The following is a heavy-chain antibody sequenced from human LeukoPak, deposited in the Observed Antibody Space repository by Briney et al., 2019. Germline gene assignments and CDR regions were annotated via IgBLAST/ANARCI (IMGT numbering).Heavy chain of an antibody. D-gene: IGHD2-2*01. V-gene: IGHV3-23*01. CDR3: AKSGRTSCSTSCYYFDY. J-gene: IGHJ4*02. CDR2: ISASGAST. CDR1: GFTFSDYY. Sequence: PGGSLRLSCAASGFTFSDYYMSWIRQAPGKGLEWVSAISASGASTYYADSVKGRFTISRDNSKNTLYLQMNSLRADDTAVYYCAKSGRTSCSTSCYYFDYWGQGTLVTVSS.